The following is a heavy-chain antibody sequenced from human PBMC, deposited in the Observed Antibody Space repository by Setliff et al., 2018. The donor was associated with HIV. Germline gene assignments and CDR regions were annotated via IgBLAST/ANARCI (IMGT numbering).Heavy chain of an antibody. CDR3: ARGLSAAGTTCLDF. CDR2: IYTGGTT. Sequence: LRLSCAASGFNVGNTYMTWVRQAPGRGLQCVSVIYTGGTTNYAESVRGRFTISRDTSENMLYLQMNSLRVDDTAIYYCARGLSAAGTTCLDFWGPGTQVTVSS. J-gene: IGHJ4*02. CDR1: GFNVGNTY. D-gene: IGHD1-1*01. V-gene: IGHV3-66*01.